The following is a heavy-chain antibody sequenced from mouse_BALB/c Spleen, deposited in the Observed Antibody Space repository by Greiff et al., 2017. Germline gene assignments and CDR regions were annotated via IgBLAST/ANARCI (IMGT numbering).Heavy chain of an antibody. D-gene: IGHD2-10*02. J-gene: IGHJ2*01. CDR3: ASEGRTYGFDY. Sequence: EVQLQQSGPELVKPGASVKMSCKASGYTFTSYVMHWVKQKPGQGLEWIGYINPYNDGTKYNEKFKGKATLTSDKSSSTAYMELSSLTSADSAVYYCASEGRTYGFDYWGQGTTLTVSS. CDR2: INPYNDGT. CDR1: GYTFTSYV. V-gene: IGHV1-14*01.